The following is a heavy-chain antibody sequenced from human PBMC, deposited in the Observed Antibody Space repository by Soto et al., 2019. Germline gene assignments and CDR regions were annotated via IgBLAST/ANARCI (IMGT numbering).Heavy chain of an antibody. J-gene: IGHJ6*02. V-gene: IGHV4-30-4*01. Sequence: SSETLSLTCTVSGGSISSGDYYWSWIRQPPGKGLEWIGYIYYSGSTYYNPSLKSRVTISVDTSKNQFSLKLSSVTAAETAVYYCARDGWGHDIVVVNAPYGMDVWGQGTTVTVSS. CDR3: ARDGWGHDIVVVNAPYGMDV. D-gene: IGHD2-21*01. CDR1: GGSISSGDYY. CDR2: IYYSGST.